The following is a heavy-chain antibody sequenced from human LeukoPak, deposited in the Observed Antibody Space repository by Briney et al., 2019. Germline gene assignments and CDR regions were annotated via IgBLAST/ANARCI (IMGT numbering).Heavy chain of an antibody. CDR3: ARGPVAARPSY. CDR1: GGSFSGYY. Sequence: PSETLSLTCAVYGGSFSGYYWSWIRQPPEKGLEWIGEINHSGSTNYNPSLKSRVTISVDTSKNQFSLKLSSVTAADTAVYYCARGPVAARPSYWGQGTLVTVSS. J-gene: IGHJ4*02. V-gene: IGHV4-34*01. CDR2: INHSGST. D-gene: IGHD6-6*01.